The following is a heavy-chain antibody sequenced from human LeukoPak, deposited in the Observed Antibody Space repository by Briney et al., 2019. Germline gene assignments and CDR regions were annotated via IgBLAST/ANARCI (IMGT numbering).Heavy chain of an antibody. CDR2: INTDGSST. CDR1: GLTFSSYW. Sequence: GGSLRLSCAVSGLTFSSYWMHWVRQAPGKGLVWVSRINTDGSSTNYADSVKGRFTISRDNAKNTLYLQMNSLRAEDTAVYYCARGGYCSSTSCFLIDPWGQGTLATVSS. CDR3: ARGGYCSSTSCFLIDP. V-gene: IGHV3-74*01. J-gene: IGHJ5*02. D-gene: IGHD2-2*01.